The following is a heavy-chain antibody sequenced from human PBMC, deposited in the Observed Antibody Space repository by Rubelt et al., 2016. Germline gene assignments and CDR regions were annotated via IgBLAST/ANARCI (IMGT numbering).Heavy chain of an antibody. J-gene: IGHJ4*02. D-gene: IGHD3-10*01. CDR2: IYYSGST. CDR3: ARDLWFGELLSIPP. Sequence: QLQLQESGPGLVKPSETLSLTCTVSGGSISSSSYYWGWIRQPPGKGLEWIGSIYYSGSTYYNPALKSRVTIAVDTSKNQFSRKLSSVTAADTAVYYCARDLWFGELLSIPPWGQGTLVTVSS. CDR1: GGSISSSSYY. V-gene: IGHV4-39*07.